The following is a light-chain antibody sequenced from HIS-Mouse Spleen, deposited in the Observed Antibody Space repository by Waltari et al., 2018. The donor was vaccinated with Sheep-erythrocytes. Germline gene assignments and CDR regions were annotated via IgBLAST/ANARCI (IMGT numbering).Light chain of an antibody. CDR3: GTWDSSLSAVV. CDR2: DNN. Sequence: QSVLTQPPSVSAAPGQKVTISCSGSSSHIGDNYGTRYQQLPGTAPKLLIYDNNKRPSGIPDRFSGSKSGTSATLGITGLQTGDEADYYCGTWDSSLSAVVFGGGTKLTVL. V-gene: IGLV1-51*01. CDR1: SSHIGDNY. J-gene: IGLJ2*01.